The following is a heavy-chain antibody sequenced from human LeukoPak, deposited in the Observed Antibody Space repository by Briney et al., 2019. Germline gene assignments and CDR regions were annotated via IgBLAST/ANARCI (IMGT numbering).Heavy chain of an antibody. CDR1: GFTFSSYS. CDR2: ISSSSSTI. Sequence: GGSLRLSCAASGFTFSSYSMNWVRQAPGKGLEWVSYISSSSSTIYYADSVKGRFTISRDNAKNSLYLQMNSLRADDTAVYYCVRDLTCCGGDCFWGQGTLVTVSS. D-gene: IGHD2-21*01. J-gene: IGHJ4*02. V-gene: IGHV3-48*01. CDR3: VRDLTCCGGDCF.